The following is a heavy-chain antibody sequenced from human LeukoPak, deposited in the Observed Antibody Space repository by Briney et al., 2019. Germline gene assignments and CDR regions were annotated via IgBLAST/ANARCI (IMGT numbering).Heavy chain of an antibody. CDR1: GGTFSSYA. V-gene: IGHV1-69*13. CDR3: ARGAVALWFGEAYNWFDP. CDR2: IIPIFGTA. Sequence: SVKVSCKASGGTFSSYAISWVRQAPRQRLEWMGGIIPIFGTANYAQKFQGRVTITADESTGTAYMELSSLRSEDTAVYYCARGAVALWFGEAYNWFDPWGQGTLVTVSS. J-gene: IGHJ5*02. D-gene: IGHD3-10*01.